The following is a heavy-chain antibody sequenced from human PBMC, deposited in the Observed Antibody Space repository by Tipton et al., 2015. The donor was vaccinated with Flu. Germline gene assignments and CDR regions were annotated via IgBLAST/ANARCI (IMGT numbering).Heavy chain of an antibody. CDR2: INPTDGST. Sequence: QLVQSGAEVKKPGASVKVSCKASGYTFTSYYMHWVRQAPGQGLEWTGIINPTDGSTSYAQKFQGRVTMTRDTSTSTVYMELSSLTSEDTAFYYCARDPTNDYDESSGSFDYWGQGTLVTVSS. V-gene: IGHV1-46*01. J-gene: IGHJ4*02. D-gene: IGHD3-22*01. CDR3: ARDPTNDYDESSGSFDY. CDR1: GYTFTSYY.